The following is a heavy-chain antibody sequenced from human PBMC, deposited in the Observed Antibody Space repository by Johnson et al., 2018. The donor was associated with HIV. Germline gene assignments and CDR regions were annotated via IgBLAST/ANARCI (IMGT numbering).Heavy chain of an antibody. V-gene: IGHV3-15*01. CDR1: GFTFSDHY. D-gene: IGHD1-7*01. J-gene: IGHJ3*02. CDR2: IKSKTDGGTT. Sequence: VQLVESGGGVVRPGGSLRLSCAASGFTFSDHYMDWVRQAPGKGLEWVGRIKSKTDGGTTDYAAPVKGRFTISRDDSKNTLYLQMNSLRAEDTAVYYCAKERRNYLVFGAFDIWGQGTMVTVS. CDR3: AKERRNYLVFGAFDI.